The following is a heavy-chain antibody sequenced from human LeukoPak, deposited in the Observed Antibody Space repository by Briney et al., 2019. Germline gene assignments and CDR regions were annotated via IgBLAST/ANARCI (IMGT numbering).Heavy chain of an antibody. Sequence: SETLSLTCTVSGGSISSGDYYWSWIRQPPGKGLEWIGNIYYSGSTYYNPSLKSRVTISVDTSKNQFSPKLSSVTAADTAVYYCARTVGVVPAAIGFDPWGQGTLVTVSS. CDR2: IYYSGST. J-gene: IGHJ5*02. CDR1: GGSISSGDYY. D-gene: IGHD2-2*01. V-gene: IGHV4-30-4*01. CDR3: ARTVGVVPAAIGFDP.